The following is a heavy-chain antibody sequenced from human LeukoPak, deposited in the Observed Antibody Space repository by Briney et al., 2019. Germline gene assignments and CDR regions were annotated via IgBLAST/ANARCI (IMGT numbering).Heavy chain of an antibody. V-gene: IGHV3-53*01. CDR3: ARDRSLYCSGGSCYPDYYYYGMDV. CDR1: GLTGSHNY. D-gene: IGHD2-15*01. J-gene: IGHJ6*02. CDR2: IHTSGDT. Sequence: GGSLRLSCAASGLTGSHNYVSWVRQAPGKGLEWVSAIHTSGDTCYADSVKGRFTISRDNSKNTLYLQMNSLRAEDTAVYYCARDRSLYCSGGSCYPDYYYYGMDVWGQGTTVTVSS.